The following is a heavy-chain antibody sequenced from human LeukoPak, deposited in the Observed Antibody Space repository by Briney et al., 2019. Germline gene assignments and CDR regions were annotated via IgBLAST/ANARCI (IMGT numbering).Heavy chain of an antibody. CDR1: GGSMSPYH. Sequence: SETLSITCTVSGGSMSPYHWGWIRQPPGQGLEWTGYIYYSGSTNYNPSLNSRVTISVDTSKNQSSLRLSSVTAADTAIYYCARAVSGRFDYWGQGTLVTVSS. V-gene: IGHV4-59*08. CDR3: ARAVSGRFDY. CDR2: IYYSGST. D-gene: IGHD6-19*01. J-gene: IGHJ4*02.